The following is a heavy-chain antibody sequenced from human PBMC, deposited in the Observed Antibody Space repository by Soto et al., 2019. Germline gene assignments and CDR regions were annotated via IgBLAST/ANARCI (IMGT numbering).Heavy chain of an antibody. CDR2: ISGRGGGT. D-gene: IGHD3-16*02. Sequence: GGSLRLSCAASGFTFSSYAMSRVRQAPGKGLEWVSAISGRGGGTYYADSGKGRFTISRDNSKNTLYLQMNSLRAEDTAVYYCAKGPKDYAWGSYRTPGEYFQHWGQGTLVTVSS. CDR1: GFTFSSYA. V-gene: IGHV3-23*01. CDR3: AKGPKDYAWGSYRTPGEYFQH. J-gene: IGHJ1*01.